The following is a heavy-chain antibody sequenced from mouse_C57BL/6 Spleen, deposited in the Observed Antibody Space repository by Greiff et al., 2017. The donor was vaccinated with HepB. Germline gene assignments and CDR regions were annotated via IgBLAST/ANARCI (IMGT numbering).Heavy chain of an antibody. V-gene: IGHV3-6*01. J-gene: IGHJ4*01. CDR2: ISYDGSN. CDR3: ALTGTGMAMDY. D-gene: IGHD4-1*01. CDR1: GYSITSGYY. Sequence: ESGPGLVKPSQSLSLTCSVTGYSITSGYYWNWIRQFPGNKLEWMGYISYDGSNNYNPSLKNRISITRDTSKNQFFLKLNSVTTEDTATYYCALTGTGMAMDYWGQGTSVTVSS.